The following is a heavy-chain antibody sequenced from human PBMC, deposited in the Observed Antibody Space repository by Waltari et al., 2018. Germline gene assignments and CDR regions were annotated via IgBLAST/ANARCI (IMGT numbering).Heavy chain of an antibody. CDR2: INHSVST. D-gene: IGHD3-3*01. Sequence: QVQLQQWGAGLLKPSETLSLTCAVYGGSFSGYYWSWIRQPPGKGLEWIGEINHSVSTTYNPSLKSRVTISVDTSKNQFSLKLSSVTAADTAVYYCARHATSITIFGVAYYYGMDVWGQGTTVTVSS. CDR1: GGSFSGYY. CDR3: ARHATSITIFGVAYYYGMDV. V-gene: IGHV4-34*01. J-gene: IGHJ6*02.